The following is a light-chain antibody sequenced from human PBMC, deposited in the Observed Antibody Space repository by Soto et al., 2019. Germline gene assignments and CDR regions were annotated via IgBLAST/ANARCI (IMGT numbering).Light chain of an antibody. J-gene: IGKJ2*01. V-gene: IGKV1-6*01. CDR1: QGIRND. CDR2: AAS. CDR3: LQDYNYPLT. Sequence: AIQMTQSPSSLSASVGDRVTITCRASQGIRNDLGWYQQKPGKAPKLLIYAASSLQSGVPSRFSSSVSGTDFTLTISRLQPEYFATYYCLQDYNYPLTFGQGTKLEIK.